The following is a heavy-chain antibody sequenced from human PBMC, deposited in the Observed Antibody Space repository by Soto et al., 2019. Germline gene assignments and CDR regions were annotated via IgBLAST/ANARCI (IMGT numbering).Heavy chain of an antibody. Sequence: ESVKISCKGSGYSLTSYWLGWVRQIPGKGLEWMGIIYPGDSDTRYSPSFQGQVTISADKSISTAYLQWSSLKASDTAMYYCARHPSGGSWRGYYYYGMDVWGQGTTVTVSS. V-gene: IGHV5-51*01. J-gene: IGHJ6*02. CDR1: GYSLTSYW. CDR3: ARHPSGGSWRGYYYYGMDV. D-gene: IGHD2-15*01. CDR2: IYPGDSDT.